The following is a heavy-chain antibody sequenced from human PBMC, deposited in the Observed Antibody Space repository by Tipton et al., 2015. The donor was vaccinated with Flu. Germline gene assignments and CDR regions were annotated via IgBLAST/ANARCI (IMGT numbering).Heavy chain of an antibody. D-gene: IGHD3-3*02. V-gene: IGHV4-34*01. Sequence: GLVKPSETLSLTCGVSGDSFTGYWWSWIRQFPGQGLEWIGEINHGGSTYYNPSLTGRVSISGDSSKNQLFLKLRSVTAADTAIYYFARHFTAKNWFDPWGQGIQVTVSS. CDR3: ARHFTAKNWFDP. CDR2: INHGGST. J-gene: IGHJ5*02. CDR1: GDSFTGYW.